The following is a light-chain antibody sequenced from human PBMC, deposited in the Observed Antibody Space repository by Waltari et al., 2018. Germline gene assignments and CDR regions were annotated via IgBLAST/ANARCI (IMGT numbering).Light chain of an antibody. CDR3: QQSYSNPPWT. CDR2: GAT. CDR1: ETVNSD. V-gene: IGKV1-39*01. Sequence: EIQMTQSPSSLSGSIGDRVIITCRASETVNSDLNWFQQKAGKAPSLLIYGATTLESGVPSRFSGSGSGTEFTLIISSLQPEDFATYICQQSYSNPPWTFGQGTKVEVK. J-gene: IGKJ1*01.